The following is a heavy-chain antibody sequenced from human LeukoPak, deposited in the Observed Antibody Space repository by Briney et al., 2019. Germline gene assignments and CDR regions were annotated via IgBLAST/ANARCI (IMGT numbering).Heavy chain of an antibody. D-gene: IGHD3-10*01. CDR3: ARDDPGPRAFDY. V-gene: IGHV3-7*01. CDR1: GFTFRSHW. CDR2: IHQYGGEK. Sequence: GGSLRLSCEGSGFTFRSHWMSWVRQAPGKGLEWVANIHQYGGEKYYVDSVRGRFSISRDNAKNSLYLEMNSLRAEDTAVYYCARDDPGPRAFDYWGQGALVIVS. J-gene: IGHJ4*02.